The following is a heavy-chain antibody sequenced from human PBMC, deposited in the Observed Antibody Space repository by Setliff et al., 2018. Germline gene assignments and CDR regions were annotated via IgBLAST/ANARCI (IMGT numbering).Heavy chain of an antibody. V-gene: IGHV4-4*07. CDR3: ARQGIPALSGAFDM. CDR2: IYTSGST. D-gene: IGHD1-26*01. Sequence: PSETLSLTCTVSGGSISNYYWSWIRQPAGKGLEWIGRIYTSGSTNYNPSLKSRVTMSVDTSKNQFSLKLSSVTAADTAVYYCARQGIPALSGAFDMWGQGTMVTVSS. CDR1: GGSISNYY. J-gene: IGHJ3*02.